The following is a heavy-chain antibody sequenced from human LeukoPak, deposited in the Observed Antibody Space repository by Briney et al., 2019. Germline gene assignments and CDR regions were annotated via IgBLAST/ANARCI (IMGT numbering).Heavy chain of an antibody. CDR1: GGSISSYY. CDR3: AREVRYYDSSGYYPGSAFDI. D-gene: IGHD3-22*01. Sequence: PSETLSLTCTVSGGSISSYYWSWIRQPPGKGLEWIGYIYYSGSTNYNPSLKSRVTISVDTSKNQFSLKLNSVTAADTAVYYCAREVRYYDSSGYYPGSAFDIWGQGTMVTVSS. J-gene: IGHJ3*02. V-gene: IGHV4-59*01. CDR2: IYYSGST.